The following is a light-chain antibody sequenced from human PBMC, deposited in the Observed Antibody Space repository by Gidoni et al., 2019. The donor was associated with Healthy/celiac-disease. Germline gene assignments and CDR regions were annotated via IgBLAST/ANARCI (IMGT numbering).Light chain of an antibody. Sequence: IVLTESPDFQSVTPKEKVTITCRASQSIGSSLNWYQQKPDQSPKLLIKYASQSFSGVPSMFSGSGPGTDFTLSITSLDAEDAATYYSHQSSSLPYTFXXXTKLEIK. CDR1: QSIGSS. V-gene: IGKV6-21*01. J-gene: IGKJ2*01. CDR3: HQSSSLPYT. CDR2: YAS.